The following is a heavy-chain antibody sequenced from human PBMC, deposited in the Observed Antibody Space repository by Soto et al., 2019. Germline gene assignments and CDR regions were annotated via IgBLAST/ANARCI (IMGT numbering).Heavy chain of an antibody. J-gene: IGHJ4*02. V-gene: IGHV3-9*01. CDR2: ISWNSNSI. CDR3: AKSQSIASRPFDY. Sequence: EVQLVESGGGLVQPGRSLRLSCEASGFMFDDYAMYWVRQAPGKGLEWVSGISWNSNSIVYADSVKGRFTISRDNAKNSLYLQMNSLKPEDTALYYCAKSQSIASRPFDYWGQGTLFTVSS. CDR1: GFMFDDYA. D-gene: IGHD6-6*01.